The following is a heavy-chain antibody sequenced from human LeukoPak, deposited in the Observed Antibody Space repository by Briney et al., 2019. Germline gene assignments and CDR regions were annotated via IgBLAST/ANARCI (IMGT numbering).Heavy chain of an antibody. J-gene: IGHJ3*01. CDR1: GYSISSGYY. CDR2: NYHSGST. Sequence: PSETLSLTCAVSGYSISSGYYWGCIRQPPGKGLEWIGSNYHSGSTYYNPSLKSRVTMSVDTSKNQFSLKLSSVTAADTAVYYCARVSSYCSGDFCLDAFDFWGQGTLVTVSS. D-gene: IGHD2-21*01. CDR3: ARVSSYCSGDFCLDAFDF. V-gene: IGHV4-38-2*01.